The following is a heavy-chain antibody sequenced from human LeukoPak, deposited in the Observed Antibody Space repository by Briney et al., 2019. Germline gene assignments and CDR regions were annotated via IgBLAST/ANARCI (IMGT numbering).Heavy chain of an antibody. D-gene: IGHD4-17*01. V-gene: IGHV4-30-4*01. CDR1: GDSISSGDYY. J-gene: IGHJ4*02. Sequence: SETLSLTCSVSGDSISSGDYYWSWIRQPPGKGLEWIGYIYYSGSTYYNPSLKSRVAISVDTSKNQFSLKLSSVTAADTAVYYCARDPGDRFDYWGQGTLVTVSS. CDR3: ARDPGDRFDY. CDR2: IYYSGST.